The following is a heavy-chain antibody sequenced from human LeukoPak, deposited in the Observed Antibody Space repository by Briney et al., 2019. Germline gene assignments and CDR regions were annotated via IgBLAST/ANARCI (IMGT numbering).Heavy chain of an antibody. CDR1: GLTFSTSG. CDR2: IGPTGSDR. Sequence: SGGSLRLSCTASGLTFSTSGFNWVRQAPGKGLEWVASIGPTGSDRYHADSIKGGFTISRDNANNFLYLQMNSLRAEDTAVYYCATETNGRHYDYWGQGTLLTVSS. J-gene: IGHJ4*02. CDR3: ATETNGRHYDY. D-gene: IGHD1-14*01. V-gene: IGHV3-21*06.